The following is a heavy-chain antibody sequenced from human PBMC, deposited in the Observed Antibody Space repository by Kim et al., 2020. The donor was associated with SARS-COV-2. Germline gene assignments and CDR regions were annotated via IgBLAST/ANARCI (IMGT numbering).Heavy chain of an antibody. J-gene: IGHJ3*01. CDR2: LYSPTNT. D-gene: IGHD4-17*01. CDR3: ARVRVTNTQSLSRAVLHA. Sequence: GGSLRLSCAVSGFTASSHYMTWVRQAPGQGLEWVSILYSPTNTQYADSVRGRFTISRDYSRNTLHLQMSSLRVDDTAVYYCARVRVTNTQSLSRAVLHA. V-gene: IGHV3-53*01. CDR1: GFTASSHY.